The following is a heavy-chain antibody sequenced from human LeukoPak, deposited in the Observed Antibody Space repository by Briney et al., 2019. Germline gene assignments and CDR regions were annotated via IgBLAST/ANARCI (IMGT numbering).Heavy chain of an antibody. CDR2: ISSSSRTI. Sequence: QPGGTLRLSCAASGFTLRSYGMNWVRQAPGKGLEWVSYISSSSRTIYYADSVKGRFTISRDNAKNSLYLQMNSLRAEDTAVYYCARDTPLGSYRDDAFDIWGQGTVVIVSS. V-gene: IGHV3-48*01. D-gene: IGHD1-26*01. CDR3: ARDTPLGSYRDDAFDI. CDR1: GFTLRSYG. J-gene: IGHJ3*02.